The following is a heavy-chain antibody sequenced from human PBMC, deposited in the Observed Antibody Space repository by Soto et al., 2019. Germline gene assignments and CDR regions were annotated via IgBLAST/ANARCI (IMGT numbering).Heavy chain of an antibody. D-gene: IGHD6-19*01. Sequence: EVQLVESGGGLVQPGGSLRLSCAASGLTFSSYWMHWVRQAPGKGLVWVSRISTDGSVTTYADSVKGRFTISRDNAKNTLYLPMNSLRTDVTAVYYCARAPYSSGWWGFDYWGQGTVVTVSS. CDR2: ISTDGSVT. J-gene: IGHJ4*02. V-gene: IGHV3-74*01. CDR3: ARAPYSSGWWGFDY. CDR1: GLTFSSYW.